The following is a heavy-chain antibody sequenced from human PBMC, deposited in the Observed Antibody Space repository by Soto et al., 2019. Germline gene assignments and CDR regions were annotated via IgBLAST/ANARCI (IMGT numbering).Heavy chain of an antibody. CDR2: INPNSGNI. D-gene: IGHD3-10*01. Sequence: ASVKVSCKASGDTFTTYDINCVRQATGHGLEWMRRINPNSGNIGYSQRFQGRVTMTRDTSLRTAYMEVSSLRSDVPSVYYCARGRASGSYYLLDYWGQGTLVTVSS. CDR1: GDTFTTYD. V-gene: IGHV1-8*01. CDR3: ARGRASGSYYLLDY. J-gene: IGHJ4*02.